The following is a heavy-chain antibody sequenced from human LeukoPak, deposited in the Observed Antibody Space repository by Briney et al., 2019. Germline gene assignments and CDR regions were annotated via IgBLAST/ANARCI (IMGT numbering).Heavy chain of an antibody. Sequence: GSLRLSCAASGFTFSSYAMSWVRQAPGKGLEWVSAISGSGGSTYYADSVKGRFTISRDNSKNTLYLQMNSLRAEDTAVYYCAKGKTYYDILTGYYIPPPDYWGQGTLVTVSS. D-gene: IGHD3-9*01. CDR1: GFTFSSYA. CDR3: AKGKTYYDILTGYYIPPPDY. J-gene: IGHJ4*02. V-gene: IGHV3-23*01. CDR2: ISGSGGST.